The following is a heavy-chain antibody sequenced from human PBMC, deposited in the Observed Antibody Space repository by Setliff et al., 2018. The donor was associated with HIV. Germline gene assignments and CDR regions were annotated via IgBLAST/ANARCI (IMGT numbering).Heavy chain of an antibody. V-gene: IGHV4-4*07. CDR3: ARHAVPHYYDSSGPS. D-gene: IGHD3-22*01. CDR2: IQTSEGT. J-gene: IGHJ5*02. CDR1: GGSISTDY. Sequence: PSETLSLTCTVSGGSISTDYWTWVRQSAGKGLEWIGRIQTSEGTKYNPSLNSRVTVSIDTPKNQFSVRLSSVTAADTAVYYCARHAVPHYYDSSGPSWGPGTLVTVSS.